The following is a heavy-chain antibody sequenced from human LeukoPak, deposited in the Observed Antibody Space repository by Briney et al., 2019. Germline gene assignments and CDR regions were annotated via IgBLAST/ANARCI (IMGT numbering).Heavy chain of an antibody. D-gene: IGHD5-12*01. V-gene: IGHV4-39*01. CDR2: FYDSGST. CDR1: GGSIRSRNYY. CDR3: ARHTRPGCSGYENAFDI. J-gene: IGHJ3*02. Sequence: PSETLSLTCTVSGGSIRSRNYYWDWIRQPPGKGLEWIVNFYDSGSTYYNPSLKSRVTISGDTSKNQFSLKLTSVTAADTAVYYCARHTRPGCSGYENAFDIWGQGTMVTVSS.